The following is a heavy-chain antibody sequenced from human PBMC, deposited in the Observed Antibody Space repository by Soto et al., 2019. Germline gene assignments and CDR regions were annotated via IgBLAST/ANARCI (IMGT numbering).Heavy chain of an antibody. Sequence: GSLRLSSAASGFNVGAFAVNWVRQAPGKGLEWVSGISVSDAFIYYADSVRGRFSISRDASENILYLQMNSLRVDDTALYYCTRETVAGITGLDYWGPGTLVTVSS. V-gene: IGHV3-23*01. CDR3: TRETVAGITGLDY. D-gene: IGHD1-20*01. J-gene: IGHJ4*02. CDR2: ISVSDAFI. CDR1: GFNVGAFA.